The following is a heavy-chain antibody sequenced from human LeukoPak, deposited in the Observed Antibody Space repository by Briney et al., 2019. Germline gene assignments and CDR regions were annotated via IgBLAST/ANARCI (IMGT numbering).Heavy chain of an antibody. V-gene: IGHV1-2*02. D-gene: IGHD6-13*01. CDR2: INPNSGGT. CDR3: ARDCPSDSSSWYPCWFDP. J-gene: IGHJ5*02. CDR1: EYTFTGYY. Sequence: ASVKVSCKASEYTFTGYYMHWVRQAAGQGLEWMGWINPNSGGTNYAQKFQGRVTMTRDTSISTAYMELSRLRSDDTAVYYCARDCPSDSSSWYPCWFDPWGQGTLVTVSS.